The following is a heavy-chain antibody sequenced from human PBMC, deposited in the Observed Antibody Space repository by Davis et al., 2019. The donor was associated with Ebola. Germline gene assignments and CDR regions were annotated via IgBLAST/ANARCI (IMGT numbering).Heavy chain of an antibody. D-gene: IGHD7-27*01. CDR1: GFTFSSYW. CDR3: AKASGSLRDYYYYMDV. CDR2: INSDGSST. Sequence: GESLKISCAASGFTFSSYWMHWVRQAPGKGLVWVSRINSDGSSTSYADSVKGRFTISRDNAKNSLYLQMNSLRAEDTAVYYCAKASGSLRDYYYYMDVWGKGTTVTVSS. V-gene: IGHV3-74*01. J-gene: IGHJ6*03.